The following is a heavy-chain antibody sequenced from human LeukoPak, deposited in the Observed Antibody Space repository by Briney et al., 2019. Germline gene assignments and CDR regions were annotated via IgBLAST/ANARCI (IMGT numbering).Heavy chain of an antibody. V-gene: IGHV1-18*01. CDR3: ARDGNDVMDY. CDR1: GYTFTSCD. D-gene: IGHD1-1*01. CDR2: ISGHNDNA. J-gene: IGHJ4*02. Sequence: ASVKVSCKASGYTFTSCDINWVQQAPGQGLEWVGWISGHNDNAHYAQKLQGRVTMTRETSTSTVYMELRSLSSDDTAIYYCARDGNDVMDYWGQGTLVTVSS.